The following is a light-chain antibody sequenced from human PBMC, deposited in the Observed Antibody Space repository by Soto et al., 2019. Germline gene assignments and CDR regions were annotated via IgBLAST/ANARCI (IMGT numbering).Light chain of an antibody. CDR3: SSYTSRSTYV. CDR1: SSNFGAGYA. CDR2: GNN. J-gene: IGLJ1*01. V-gene: IGLV1-40*01. Sequence: QSVLTQPPSVSGAPGQRVTISCSGSSSNFGAGYAVQWYQQLPGTAPKLLIYGNNNRPSGVPDRFSGSKSGTSASPAITGLQAEDEADYYCSSYTSRSTYVFGLGTKVTVL.